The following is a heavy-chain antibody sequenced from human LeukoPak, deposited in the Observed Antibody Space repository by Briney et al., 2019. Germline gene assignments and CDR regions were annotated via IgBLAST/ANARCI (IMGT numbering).Heavy chain of an antibody. CDR2: INHSGST. CDR3: ARVSRHDFWSGYYTTRDY. D-gene: IGHD3-3*01. V-gene: IGHV4-34*01. CDR1: GGSFSGYY. Sequence: SETLSLTCAVYGGSFSGYYWSWIRQPPGKGLEWIGEINHSGSTNYNPSLKSRVTTSVDTSKNQFSLKLSSVTAADTAVYYCARVSRHDFWSGYYTTRDYWGQGTLVTVSS. J-gene: IGHJ4*02.